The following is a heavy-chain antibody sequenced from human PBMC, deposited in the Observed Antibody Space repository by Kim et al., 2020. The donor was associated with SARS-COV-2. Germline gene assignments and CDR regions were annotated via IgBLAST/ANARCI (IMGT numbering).Heavy chain of an antibody. J-gene: IGHJ4*02. D-gene: IGHD3-22*01. CDR3: ARGGGGYDAL. Sequence: ITYASSVKGRFTISRDNAKNSLYLQMNSLRAEDTAVYYCARGGGGYDALWGQGTLVTVSS. V-gene: IGHV3-21*01. CDR2: I.